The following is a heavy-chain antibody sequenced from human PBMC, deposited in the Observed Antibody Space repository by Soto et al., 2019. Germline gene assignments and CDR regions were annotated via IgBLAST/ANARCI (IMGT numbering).Heavy chain of an antibody. CDR2: VSIGGST. D-gene: IGHD2-15*01. Sequence: DVQLLESGGGLVQPEGSLRLSCAASGFTFSSYAMGWVRQGPGKGLEWVAVVSIGGSTHYADSVRGRFTISRDNSKSTLSLQMSSLTAEDAVVYFCAKRRGAGGHFDYWGQGALVTVSS. V-gene: IGHV3-23*01. J-gene: IGHJ4*02. CDR3: AKRRGAGGHFDY. CDR1: GFTFSSYA.